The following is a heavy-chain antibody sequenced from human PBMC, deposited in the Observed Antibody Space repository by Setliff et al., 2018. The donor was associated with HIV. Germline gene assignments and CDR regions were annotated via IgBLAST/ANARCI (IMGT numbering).Heavy chain of an antibody. CDR2: IYTSGST. CDR1: GGSISSSSYY. CDR3: AREIWGQVAHVPYGMDV. V-gene: IGHV4-39*07. Sequence: PSETLSLTCTVSGGSISSSSYYWGWIRQPPGKGLEWIGSIYTSGSTNYNPSLKSRVTMSVDTSKNQFSLKVRYVTAADTAIYYCAREIWGQVAHVPYGMDVWGQGTTVTVSS. J-gene: IGHJ6*02. D-gene: IGHD5-12*01.